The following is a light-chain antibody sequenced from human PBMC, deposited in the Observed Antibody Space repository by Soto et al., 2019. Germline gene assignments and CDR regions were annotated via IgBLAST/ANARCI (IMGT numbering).Light chain of an antibody. Sequence: EIVFTHSPATLSLSPGERATLSCRASQSVSSNYLAWYQQKPGQAPRLLIYGASSRATGIPDRFSGSGSGTDFTLTISRLEPEDFAVYYCQQYNNWPRTFGLGTKVDIK. V-gene: IGKV3-20*01. CDR2: GAS. CDR1: QSVSSNY. J-gene: IGKJ1*01. CDR3: QQYNNWPRT.